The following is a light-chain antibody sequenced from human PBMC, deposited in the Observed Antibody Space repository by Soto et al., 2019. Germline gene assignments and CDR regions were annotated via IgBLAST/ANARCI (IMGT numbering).Light chain of an antibody. V-gene: IGLV2-23*02. CDR1: SSDVGSYNL. J-gene: IGLJ2*01. CDR2: EVT. CDR3: CSKSSLNSLL. Sequence: QSALTQPASVSGSPGQSITISCTGTSSDVGSYNLVSWYQQHPGKAPKLIIYEVTKRPSGVSDRFSGSKSGNTASLTISGLQAEDEAEYYGCSKSSLNSLLFGGGTKLTVL.